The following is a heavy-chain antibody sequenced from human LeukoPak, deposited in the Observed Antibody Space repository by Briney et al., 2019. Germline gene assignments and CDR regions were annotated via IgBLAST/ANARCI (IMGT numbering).Heavy chain of an antibody. D-gene: IGHD5-18*01. CDR3: ARDNSYGPFDY. V-gene: IGHV3-74*01. Sequence: GGSLRLSCAASGFTFSNYWMHWVRQAPGKGRVWVSRINSDGGSTIYADSGKGRFTISRDNAKSTLSLENNSPRAENTAVYYCARDNSYGPFDYWGQGAQVTVSS. CDR2: INSDGGST. CDR1: GFTFSNYW. J-gene: IGHJ4*02.